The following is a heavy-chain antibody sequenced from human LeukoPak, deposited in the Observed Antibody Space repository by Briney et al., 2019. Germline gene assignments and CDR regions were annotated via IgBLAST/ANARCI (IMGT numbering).Heavy chain of an antibody. Sequence: GASVKVSCKASGYTFTGYYMHWVRQAPGQGLEWMEWINPNSGGTNYAQKFQGRVTMTRDTSISTAYMELSRLRSDDTAVYYCAREDSSWYKSWFDPWGQGTLVTVSS. D-gene: IGHD6-13*01. V-gene: IGHV1-2*02. CDR2: INPNSGGT. CDR3: AREDSSWYKSWFDP. CDR1: GYTFTGYY. J-gene: IGHJ5*02.